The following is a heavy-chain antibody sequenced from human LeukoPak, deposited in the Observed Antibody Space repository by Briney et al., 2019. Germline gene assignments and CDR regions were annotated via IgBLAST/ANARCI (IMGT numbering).Heavy chain of an antibody. J-gene: IGHJ4*02. Sequence: GSLRLSCAASGFIFSSYEMSWVRQAPGNGLEWVSYISSSGRTMYYADSVKGRFTVSRDNAKNSLYLQMNSLRAEDTAVYYCTTENFDYWGQGTLVTVSS. CDR1: GFIFSSYE. CDR3: TTENFDY. V-gene: IGHV3-48*03. D-gene: IGHD1-1*01. CDR2: ISSSGRTM.